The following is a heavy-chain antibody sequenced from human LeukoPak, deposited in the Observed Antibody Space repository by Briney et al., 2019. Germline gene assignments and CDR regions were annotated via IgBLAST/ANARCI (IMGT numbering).Heavy chain of an antibody. CDR3: ARVQNNYDYVWGSYRPLNWFDP. CDR2: IKHSGST. D-gene: IGHD3-16*02. CDR1: GGPFSGYY. V-gene: IGHV4-34*01. Sequence: SETLSPTRAVYGGPFSGYYWSWIRQPPGKGLEWMGEIKHSGSTKYNPSHKSRVTISVDTSNNQFSLKLSSVTAADTAVYYCARVQNNYDYVWGSYRPLNWFDPWGQGTLVTVSS. J-gene: IGHJ5*02.